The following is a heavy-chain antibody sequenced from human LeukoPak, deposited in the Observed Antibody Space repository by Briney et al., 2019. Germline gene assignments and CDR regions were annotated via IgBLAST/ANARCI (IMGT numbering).Heavy chain of an antibody. CDR1: GVSISSRNYY. CDR3: ARGGTGHIDY. Sequence: SETLSLTCTVSGVSISSRNYYWGWVRQPPGKGLEWIGEINHSGSTNYNPSFKSRVTISVDTSKNQFSLKLSSVTAADTAVYYCARGGTGHIDYWGQGTLVTVSS. J-gene: IGHJ4*02. D-gene: IGHD1-26*01. V-gene: IGHV4-39*07. CDR2: INHSGST.